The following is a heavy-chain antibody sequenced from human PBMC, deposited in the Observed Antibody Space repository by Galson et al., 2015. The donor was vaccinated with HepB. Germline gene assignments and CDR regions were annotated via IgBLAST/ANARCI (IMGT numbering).Heavy chain of an antibody. D-gene: IGHD5-12*01. J-gene: IGHJ3*02. CDR3: GREGYGYVDGHDAFDI. CDR2: INTNTGNP. CDR1: GSTFTSYA. V-gene: IGHV7-4-1*02. Sequence: SVKVSCKASGSTFTSYAMNWVRQAPGQGLEWMGWINTNTGNPTYAQGFTGRFVFSLDTSVSTAYLQISSLKAEDTAVYYCGREGYGYVDGHDAFDIWGQGTMVTVSS.